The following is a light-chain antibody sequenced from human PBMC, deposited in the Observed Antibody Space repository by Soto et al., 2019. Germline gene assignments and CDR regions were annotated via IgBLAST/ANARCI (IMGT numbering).Light chain of an antibody. CDR2: DTS. Sequence: QAVVTQEPSLTVSPGGTVTLTCGSSTGPVTSGHYPYWFQQKPGQAPRTLIYDTSNKDSWTPAQFSGSLLGGKAALTLSGAQPDDEADYYCLLSDGDVRVFGGGTQLTVL. CDR3: LLSDGDVRV. V-gene: IGLV7-46*01. J-gene: IGLJ2*01. CDR1: TGPVTSGHY.